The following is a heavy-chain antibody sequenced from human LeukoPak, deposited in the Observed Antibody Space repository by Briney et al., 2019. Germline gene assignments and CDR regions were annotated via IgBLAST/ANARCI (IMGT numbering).Heavy chain of an antibody. CDR1: GFTFDDYA. V-gene: IGHV3-9*01. Sequence: PGGSLRLSCAASGFTFDDYAMHWVRQAPGKGLEWVSGISWNSGSIGYADSVKGRFTISRDNAKNSLYLQMNSLRAEDTAVYYCARDSIAVAADLDYWGQGTLVTVSS. D-gene: IGHD6-19*01. J-gene: IGHJ4*02. CDR2: ISWNSGSI. CDR3: ARDSIAVAADLDY.